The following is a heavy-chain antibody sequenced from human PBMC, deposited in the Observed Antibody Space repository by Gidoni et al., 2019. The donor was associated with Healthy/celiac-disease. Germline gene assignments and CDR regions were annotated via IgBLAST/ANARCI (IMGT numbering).Heavy chain of an antibody. V-gene: IGHV3-30*18. CDR1: GFTFSSYG. CDR3: AKEIPCTSCYIRLFDY. CDR2: ISYDGSNK. J-gene: IGHJ4*02. D-gene: IGHD2-2*02. Sequence: VQLVESGGGVVQPGRSLRLSCAASGFTFSSYGMHWVRQAPGKGLEWVAVISYDGSNKYYADSVKGRFTISRDNSKNTLYLQMNSLRAEDTAVYYCAKEIPCTSCYIRLFDYWGQGTLVTVSS.